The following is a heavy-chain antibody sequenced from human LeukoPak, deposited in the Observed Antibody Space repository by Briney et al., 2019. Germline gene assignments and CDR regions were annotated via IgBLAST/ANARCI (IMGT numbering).Heavy chain of an antibody. J-gene: IGHJ3*02. V-gene: IGHV4-59*08. CDR3: ARGSITVVPAFDI. CDR1: GGSISSYY. Sequence: SETLSLTCTVSGGSISSYYWSWIRQPPGKGLEWIGYIYYSGSTNYNPSLKSRVTISVDASKNQFSLKLSSVTAADTAVYYCARGSITVVPAFDIWGQGIMVTVSS. D-gene: IGHD3-3*01. CDR2: IYYSGST.